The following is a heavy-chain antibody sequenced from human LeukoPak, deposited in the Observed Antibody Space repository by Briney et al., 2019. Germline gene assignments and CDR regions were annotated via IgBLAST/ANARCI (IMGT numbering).Heavy chain of an antibody. V-gene: IGHV3-7*01. CDR3: ARDVVVPAAILYYYYYGMDV. CDR2: IKQDGSEK. Sequence: GGSLRLSCAASGFTFSSYWMSWVRQAPGKGVEWVANIKQDGSEKYYVDSVKGRFTISRDNAKISLYLQMNSLRAEDTAVYYCARDVVVPAAILYYYYYGMDVWGQGTTVTVSS. CDR1: GFTFSSYW. J-gene: IGHJ6*02. D-gene: IGHD2-2*02.